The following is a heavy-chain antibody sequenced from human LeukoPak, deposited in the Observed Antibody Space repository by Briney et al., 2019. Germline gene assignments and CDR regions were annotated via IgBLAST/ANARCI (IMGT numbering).Heavy chain of an antibody. V-gene: IGHV4-4*07. J-gene: IGHJ6*02. CDR1: GDSISGYY. CDR2: IYTSGST. D-gene: IGHD3-9*01. Sequence: SETLSLTCTVSGDSISGYYWSWIRQPAGKGLEWIGRIYTSGSTNYNPSLKSRVTMSVDTSKNQFSLKLSSVTAADTAVYYCARDLWDYDILTGYMHYYYGMDVWGQGTTVTVSS. CDR3: ARDLWDYDILTGYMHYYYGMDV.